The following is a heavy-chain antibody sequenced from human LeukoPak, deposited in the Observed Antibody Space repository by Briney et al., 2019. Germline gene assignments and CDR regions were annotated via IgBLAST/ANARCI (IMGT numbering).Heavy chain of an antibody. J-gene: IGHJ4*02. CDR1: GGSFSGYY. CDR2: INHSGST. CDR3: ARVGIAAATLDY. Sequence: SETLSLTCAVYGGSFSGYYWSWIRQPPGKGLEWIGEINHSGSTNYNPSLKSRVTISVDTFKNQFSLKLSSVTAADTAVYYCARVGIAAATLDYWGQGTLVTVSS. D-gene: IGHD6-13*01. V-gene: IGHV4-34*01.